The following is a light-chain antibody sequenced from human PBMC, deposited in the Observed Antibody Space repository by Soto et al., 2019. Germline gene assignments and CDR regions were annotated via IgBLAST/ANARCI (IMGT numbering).Light chain of an antibody. CDR2: TNN. CDR3: ATWDDSLSGPV. J-gene: IGLJ2*01. Sequence: SVLTQPPSASGTPGQTVTISCSGGSSNIGSNSVSWYQQLPGSAPKLLIYTNNQRPSGVPDRFSGSKSGTSASLAVSGLQSEDEGDYYCATWDDSLSGPVFGGGTKLTVL. V-gene: IGLV1-44*01. CDR1: SSNIGSNS.